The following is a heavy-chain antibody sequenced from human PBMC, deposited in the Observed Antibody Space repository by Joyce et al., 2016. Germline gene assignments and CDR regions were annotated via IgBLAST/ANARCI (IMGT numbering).Heavy chain of an antibody. CDR3: ARGGIVYDYSMDL. Sequence: EVQLVESGGGLVKPGGSLRLSCAASGFTFSTSSMSWFRRAQGKGLEWVSAISSDSTYIFYADSVKGRFTVSRDNAKNSLYLQMNSLRAEDTAVFFCARGGIVYDYSMDLWGQGTTVTVSS. J-gene: IGHJ6*02. V-gene: IGHV3-21*02. CDR1: GFTFSTSS. CDR2: ISSDSTYI. D-gene: IGHD3-22*01.